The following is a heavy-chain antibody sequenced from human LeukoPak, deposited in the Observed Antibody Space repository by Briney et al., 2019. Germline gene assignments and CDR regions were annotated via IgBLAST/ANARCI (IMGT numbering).Heavy chain of an antibody. J-gene: IGHJ6*02. CDR3: ARGSGDGYYYYGMDV. CDR1: GFTFSNYW. Sequence: GGSLRLSCEASGFTFSNYWMTWVRRAPGKGLEWVANIKEDGSASYSVDSVKGRFTISRDNAKNSLYLQLNSLRAEDTAVYYCARGSGDGYYYYGMDVWGQGTTVTVSS. D-gene: IGHD3-10*01. V-gene: IGHV3-7*04. CDR2: IKEDGSAS.